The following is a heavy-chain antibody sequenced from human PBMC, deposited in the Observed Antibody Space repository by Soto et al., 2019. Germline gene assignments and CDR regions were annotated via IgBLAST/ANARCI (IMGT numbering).Heavy chain of an antibody. J-gene: IGHJ5*02. Sequence: GWSLRLSGAASGFMFSGYWMSWVRQAPGKGPEWVANIKEDGTEQHYVDSVKGRFTISRENSENSLFLQMNNLRAEDSAIYYCAITTSTVSYWFDPWGPGTQVTVSS. CDR2: IKEDGTEQ. CDR1: GFMFSGYW. D-gene: IGHD4-4*01. V-gene: IGHV3-7*03. CDR3: AITTSTVSYWFDP.